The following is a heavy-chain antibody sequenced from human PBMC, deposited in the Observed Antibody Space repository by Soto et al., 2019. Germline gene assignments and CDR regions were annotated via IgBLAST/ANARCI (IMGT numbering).Heavy chain of an antibody. J-gene: IGHJ3*02. D-gene: IGHD6-19*01. Sequence: ASVKVSCKASGYTFTSYYMHWVRQAPGQGLEWMGIINPSGGSTSYAQKFQGRVTMTKDTSTNTAYMELSSLRSEDTAVYYCATSSGWRAFDIWGQGTMVTVSS. CDR1: GYTFTSYY. CDR2: INPSGGST. CDR3: ATSSGWRAFDI. V-gene: IGHV1-46*01.